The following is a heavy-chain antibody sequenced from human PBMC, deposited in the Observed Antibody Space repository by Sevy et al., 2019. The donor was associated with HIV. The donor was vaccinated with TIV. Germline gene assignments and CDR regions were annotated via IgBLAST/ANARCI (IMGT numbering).Heavy chain of an antibody. Sequence: GGSLRLSCAASGFTFSNYGMHWVRQAPGKGLEWVAVIWYDGSNKYYADSVKGRFTISRDKSKNMLYLQMNSLRAEDTSVYYCAGSYLSRTGWFDPWGQGTLVTVSS. V-gene: IGHV3-33*01. D-gene: IGHD1-1*01. CDR2: IWYDGSNK. J-gene: IGHJ5*02. CDR3: AGSYLSRTGWFDP. CDR1: GFTFSNYG.